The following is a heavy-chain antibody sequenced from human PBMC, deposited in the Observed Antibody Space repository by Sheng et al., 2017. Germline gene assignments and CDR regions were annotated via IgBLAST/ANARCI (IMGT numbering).Heavy chain of an antibody. Sequence: EVQLVESGGGLVKPGGSLRLSCAASGFTFSSYSMNWVRQAPGKGLEWVSSISSSSSYIYYADSVKGRFTISRDNAKNSLYLQMNSLRVEDTAVYYCARELRGYSYYFDYWGQGTLVTVSS. CDR2: ISSSSSYI. CDR3: ARELRGYSYYFDY. V-gene: IGHV3-21*01. CDR1: GFTFSSYS. D-gene: IGHD5-18*01. J-gene: IGHJ4*02.